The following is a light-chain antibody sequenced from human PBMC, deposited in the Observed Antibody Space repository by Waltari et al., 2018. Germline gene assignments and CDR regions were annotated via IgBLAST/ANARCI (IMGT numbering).Light chain of an antibody. J-gene: IGKJ1*01. CDR2: SVS. Sequence: DIQMTQSPSILSASIGDSVTITCRASQKVVDWLAWYQQRPGRAPRLIISSVSTLEDGGPSRFTGSGSGTQFTLTINNLQPEDFAVYYCQLSKAFGQGTKV. V-gene: IGKV1-5*01. CDR3: QLSKA. CDR1: QKVVDW.